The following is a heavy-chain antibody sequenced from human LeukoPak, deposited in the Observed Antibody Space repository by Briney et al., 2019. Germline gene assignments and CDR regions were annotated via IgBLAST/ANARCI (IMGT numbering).Heavy chain of an antibody. D-gene: IGHD5-24*01. CDR3: AKLLRDATIYDF. J-gene: IGHJ4*01. V-gene: IGHV3-23*01. CDR2: IRDSGGST. CDR1: GFTLSSYA. Sequence: PGGSLRLSCVASGFTLSSYAMSWVRQAPGKGLEWVSGIRDSGGSTYYADYVRGRSIISRDNSKNTLSLQMNSLRAEDTAVYYCAKLLRDATIYDFWGHGALVTVSS.